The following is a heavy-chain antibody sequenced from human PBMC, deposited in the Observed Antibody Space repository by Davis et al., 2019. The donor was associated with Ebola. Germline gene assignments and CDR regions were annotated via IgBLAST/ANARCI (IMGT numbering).Heavy chain of an antibody. Sequence: MPSETLSLTCTVSGGSISSYYWSWIRQPPGKGLEWIGYIYYSGSTYYNPSLKSRVTISVDTSKNQFSLKLSSVTAADTAVYYCARDVIDFWSGRPYGMDVWGKGTTATVSS. D-gene: IGHD3-3*01. J-gene: IGHJ6*04. CDR3: ARDVIDFWSGRPYGMDV. CDR1: GGSISSYY. V-gene: IGHV4-59*06. CDR2: IYYSGST.